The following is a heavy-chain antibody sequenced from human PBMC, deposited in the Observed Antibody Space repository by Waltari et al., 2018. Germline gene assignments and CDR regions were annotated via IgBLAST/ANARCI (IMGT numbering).Heavy chain of an antibody. D-gene: IGHD2-2*03. CDR1: GFTFRTYG. J-gene: IGHJ3*02. CDR2: RWDDGTRE. V-gene: IGHV3-33*01. CDR3: VRDGYFGSSDALDT. Sequence: QVQLVESGGGVVQPGRSLRLSCAASGFTFRTYGMHWVRQAPGKGVEWVAVRWDDGTREYYVDSVKGRFTISRDNSKNTLYLFMSSLRVEDTAVYFCVRDGYFGSSDALDTWGQGTEVTVSS.